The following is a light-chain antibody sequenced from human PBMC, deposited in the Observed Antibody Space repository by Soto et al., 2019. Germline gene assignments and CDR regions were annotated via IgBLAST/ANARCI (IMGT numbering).Light chain of an antibody. J-gene: IGKJ1*01. CDR3: QQYGRSTGT. V-gene: IGKV3-20*01. CDR2: SAS. CDR1: QDININ. Sequence: EIVITHSPATLSFSPVERATLSCRASQDININLAWYQQKAGQAPRLLIYSASARAAGIPARFSGTGSETDFTLTISRLEPEDFAVYYCQQYGRSTGTFGQGTKVDIK.